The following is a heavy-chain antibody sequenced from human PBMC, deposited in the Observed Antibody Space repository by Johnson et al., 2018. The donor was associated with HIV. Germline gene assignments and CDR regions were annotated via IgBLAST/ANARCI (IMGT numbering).Heavy chain of an antibody. CDR3: AGVDRGAFDL. J-gene: IGHJ3*01. V-gene: IGHV3-33*08. CDR1: GFTFTTYG. CDR2: ISFAGVKK. D-gene: IGHD3-22*01. Sequence: QVQLVESGGGVVQPGRSLRLSCAASGFTFTTYGMAWVRQAPGKGLEWVTVISFAGVKKYYADSVKGRFTISRDNSKGTLYLQMNSLRAEDTAVYYCAGVDRGAFDLWGHGTLVTVSS.